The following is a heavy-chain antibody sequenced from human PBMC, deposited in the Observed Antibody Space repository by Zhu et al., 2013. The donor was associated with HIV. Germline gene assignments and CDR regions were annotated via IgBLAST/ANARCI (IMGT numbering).Heavy chain of an antibody. J-gene: IGHJ3*02. Sequence: QVQLQESGPGLVKPSETLSLTCNVSGGSVSSGSDYWTWIRQPPGKELEWIGYMFYGHTNYNPSLKSRPTISIDTSKNQLSLKLSSVTAADTAVYFCARALQYVSGWPGAFDIWGQGTMVTVSS. D-gene: IGHD6-19*01. CDR2: MFYGHT. V-gene: IGHV4-61*01. CDR3: ARALQYVSGWPGAFDI. CDR1: GGSVSSGSDY.